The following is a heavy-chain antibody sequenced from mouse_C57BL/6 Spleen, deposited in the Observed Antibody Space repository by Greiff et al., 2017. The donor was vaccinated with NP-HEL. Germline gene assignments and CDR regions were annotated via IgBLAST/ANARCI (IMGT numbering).Heavy chain of an antibody. CDR2: ILPGSGST. CDR3: ARSLYYGNYENAMDY. V-gene: IGHV1-9*01. Sequence: QVQLKQSGAELMKPGASVKLSCKATGYTFTGYWIEWVKQRPGHGLEWIGEILPGSGSTNYNEKFKGKATFTADTSSNTAYMQLSSLTTEDSAIYYCARSLYYGNYENAMDYWGQGTSVTVSS. CDR1: GYTFTGYW. J-gene: IGHJ4*01. D-gene: IGHD2-1*01.